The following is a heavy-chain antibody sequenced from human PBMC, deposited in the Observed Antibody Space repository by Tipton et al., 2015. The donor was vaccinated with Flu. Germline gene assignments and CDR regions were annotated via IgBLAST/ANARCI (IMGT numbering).Heavy chain of an antibody. Sequence: QLVQSGGGLVQPGASLRLSCTASGFPFSSYSMNWVRQAPGKGLEWVASISRSSTYIYYADSVEGRFTISRDDARNSVYLQMNSLRAEDTAVYYCTRSLDYWGQGTLVTVAS. CDR2: ISRSSTYI. CDR1: GFPFSSYS. V-gene: IGHV3-21*01. CDR3: TRSLDY. J-gene: IGHJ4*02.